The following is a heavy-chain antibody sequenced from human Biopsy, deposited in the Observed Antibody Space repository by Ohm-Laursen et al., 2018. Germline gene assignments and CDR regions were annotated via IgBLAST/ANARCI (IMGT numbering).Heavy chain of an antibody. CDR1: GGSFNGYF. D-gene: IGHD6-13*01. J-gene: IGHJ6*02. CDR2: ITQSGRT. V-gene: IGHV4-34*01. Sequence: SQTLSLTCAVYGGSFNGYFWSWIRQPPGKGLEWIGDITQSGRTNYSQSLKIRVTISVDKAKKNFSLSLRSVTAADTAVYYCARVPLPGIGAAYQGRFLYGMDVWGQGTTVSVSS. CDR3: ARVPLPGIGAAYQGRFLYGMDV.